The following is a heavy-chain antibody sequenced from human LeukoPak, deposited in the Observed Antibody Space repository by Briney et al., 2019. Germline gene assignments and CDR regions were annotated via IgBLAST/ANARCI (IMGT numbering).Heavy chain of an antibody. V-gene: IGHV1-3*01. Sequence: GASVKVSCKASGYSFTSYAIHWVRQAPGQRLEWLGWINVDTGKTKYSQKFQGRVTIIRDTSGSTTYMELSSLRSEDTAVYYCARELRTGALDFWGQGTLVTVSS. CDR2: INVDTGKT. CDR1: GYSFTSYA. CDR3: ARELRTGALDF. J-gene: IGHJ4*02. D-gene: IGHD2-8*02.